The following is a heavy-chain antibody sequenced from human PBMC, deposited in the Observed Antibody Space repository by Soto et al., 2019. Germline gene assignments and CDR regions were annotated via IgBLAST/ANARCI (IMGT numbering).Heavy chain of an antibody. CDR1: GFTFSSYA. CDR2: ISYDGSNK. J-gene: IGHJ6*02. D-gene: IGHD2-2*01. CDR3: ATGSSTRRTYYYYYGMDV. V-gene: IGHV3-30-3*01. Sequence: QVQLVESGGGVVQLGRSLRLSCAASGFTFSSYAMHWVRQAPGKGLEWVAVISYDGSNKYYADSVKGRFTISRDNSKNTLYLQMNSLRAEDTAVYYCATGSSTRRTYYYYYGMDVWGQGTTVTVSS.